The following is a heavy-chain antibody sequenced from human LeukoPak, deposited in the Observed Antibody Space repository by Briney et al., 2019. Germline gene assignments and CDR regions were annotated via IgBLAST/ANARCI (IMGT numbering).Heavy chain of an antibody. Sequence: GGSLRLSCAASGFTVSSNYMSWVRQAPGKGLEWVSVIYSGGSTYYADSVKGRFTISRDNSKNTLYLQVNSLRAEDTAVYYCARDSPNDGYNYWGQGTLVTVSS. J-gene: IGHJ4*02. D-gene: IGHD5-24*01. V-gene: IGHV3-66*01. CDR2: IYSGGST. CDR1: GFTVSSNY. CDR3: ARDSPNDGYNY.